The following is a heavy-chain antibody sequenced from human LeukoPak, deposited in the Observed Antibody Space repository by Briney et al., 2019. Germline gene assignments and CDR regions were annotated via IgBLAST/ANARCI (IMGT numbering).Heavy chain of an antibody. CDR3: ARGPRGDYGPPSDAFDI. D-gene: IGHD4-17*01. CDR2: ISSSSSYI. V-gene: IGHV3-21*01. J-gene: IGHJ3*02. CDR1: GFTFSSYS. Sequence: GGSLRLSCAASGFTFSSYSMNWVRQAPGKGLEWVSSISSSSSYIYYADSVKGRFTISRDNAKNSLYLQMNSLRAEDAAVYYCARGPRGDYGPPSDAFDIWGQGTMVTVSS.